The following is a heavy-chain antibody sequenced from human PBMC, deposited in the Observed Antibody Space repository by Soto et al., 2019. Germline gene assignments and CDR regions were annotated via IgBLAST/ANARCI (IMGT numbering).Heavy chain of an antibody. V-gene: IGHV4-34*01. CDR1: GESFSGYY. CDR3: ARKVNYDFWSDTTGYYYYMDV. D-gene: IGHD3-3*01. CDR2: INHSGST. Sequence: QVQLQQWGAGLLKPPETLSLTCAVYGESFSGYYWSWIRQPPGQGLEWIGEINHSGSTNYNPSLKSRVTVSIDTSKNQFSLKLTSVTASDTAVYYCARKVNYDFWSDTTGYYYYMDVWGKGTTVTVSS. J-gene: IGHJ6*03.